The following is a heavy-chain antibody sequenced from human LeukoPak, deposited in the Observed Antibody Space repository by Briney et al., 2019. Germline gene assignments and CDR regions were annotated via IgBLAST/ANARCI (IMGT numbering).Heavy chain of an antibody. V-gene: IGHV1-18*01. CDR2: ISAYNGNT. D-gene: IGHD1-14*01. CDR1: GYTFTSYG. J-gene: IGHJ4*02. Sequence: GASVKVSCKASGYTFTSYGISWVRQAPGQGLEWMGWISAYNGNTNYAQKLQGRVTMTTDTSTSTAYMELRSLRSDDTAVYYCARDISGEPLLDGAVVYWGQGTLVTVSS. CDR3: ARDISGEPLLDGAVVY.